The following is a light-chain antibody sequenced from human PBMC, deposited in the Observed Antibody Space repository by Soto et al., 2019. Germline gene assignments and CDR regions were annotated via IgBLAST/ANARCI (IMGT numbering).Light chain of an antibody. CDR1: QSISNH. Sequence: DIQMTQSPSSLSASVEDRVIITCRASQSISNHLNWYQQKPGKAPKLLIFAASSLQSGVPSRFSGSRSGTDFTLTISSLQPEDFATYYCQQSYSNPITFGQGTRLEIK. V-gene: IGKV1-39*01. J-gene: IGKJ5*01. CDR3: QQSYSNPIT. CDR2: AAS.